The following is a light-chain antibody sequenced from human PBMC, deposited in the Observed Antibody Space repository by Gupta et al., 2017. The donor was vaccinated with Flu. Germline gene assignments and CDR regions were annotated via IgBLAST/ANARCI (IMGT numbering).Light chain of an antibody. CDR2: EVS. V-gene: IGLV2-14*01. Sequence: QSALTQPDSVSGSPGQSLPISCTGTSGDVGGHNFVTWYQHHPGKVPKLMVYEVSNRPSGVCHRFSVSKSGNTATLTISGIQDEDEGDYYGSAYTTSSTVIFGGGTKLTVL. CDR1: SGDVGGHNF. CDR3: SAYTTSSTVI. J-gene: IGLJ2*01.